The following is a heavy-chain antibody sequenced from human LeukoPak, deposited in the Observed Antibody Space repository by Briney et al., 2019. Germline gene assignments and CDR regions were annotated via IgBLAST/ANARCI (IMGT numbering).Heavy chain of an antibody. CDR3: ARVVPMVRGAPVAAFDI. CDR1: GGTFSSYA. D-gene: IGHD3-10*01. Sequence: KISCKASGGTFSSYAISWVRQAPGQGLEWMGGIIPIFGTANYAQKFQGRVTITADESTSTAYMELSSLRSEDTAVYYCARVVPMVRGAPVAAFDIWGQGTMVTVSS. J-gene: IGHJ3*02. V-gene: IGHV1-69*01. CDR2: IIPIFGTA.